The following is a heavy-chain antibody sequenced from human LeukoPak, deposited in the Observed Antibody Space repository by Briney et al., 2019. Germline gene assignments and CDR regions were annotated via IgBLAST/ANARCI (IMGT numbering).Heavy chain of an antibody. J-gene: IGHJ4*02. CDR3: AKVVVAATIKSDY. CDR1: GFTFSSYA. D-gene: IGHD2-15*01. CDR2: ISGSGDST. Sequence: GSLRLSCAASGFTFSSYAMSWVRQAPGKGLEWVSAISGSGDSTYYADSVKGRFTISRDNSKNTLYLQMNSLRAEDTAVYYCAKVVVAATIKSDYWGQGTLVTVSS. V-gene: IGHV3-23*01.